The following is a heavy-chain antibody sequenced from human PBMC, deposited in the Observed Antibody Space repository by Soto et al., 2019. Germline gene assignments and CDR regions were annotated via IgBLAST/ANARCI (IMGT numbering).Heavy chain of an antibody. CDR3: ARDVYSEAFDI. D-gene: IGHD4-4*01. J-gene: IGHJ3*02. CDR1: GGSISSYY. Sequence: LFLTCTVSGGSISSYYWSWIRQPPGKGLEWIGYIYYSGSTNYNPSLKSRVTISVDTSKNQFPLKLSSVSAADTAVYSCARDVYSEAFDIWGQGTMVTVSS. V-gene: IGHV4-59*01. CDR2: IYYSGST.